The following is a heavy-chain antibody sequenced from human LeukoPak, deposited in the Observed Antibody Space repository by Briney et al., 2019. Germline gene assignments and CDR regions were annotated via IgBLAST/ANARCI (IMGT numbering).Heavy chain of an antibody. CDR2: IYTSGST. D-gene: IGHD2-2*02. Sequence: SETLSLTCTVSGGSISSYYWSWIRQPAGKGPEWIGRIYTSGSTNYNPSLKSRVTMSVDTSKNQFSLKLSSVTAADTAVYYCARDLTTVVVPAAIRPDYYMDVWGKGTTVTVSS. CDR1: GGSISSYY. CDR3: ARDLTTVVVPAAIRPDYYMDV. V-gene: IGHV4-4*07. J-gene: IGHJ6*03.